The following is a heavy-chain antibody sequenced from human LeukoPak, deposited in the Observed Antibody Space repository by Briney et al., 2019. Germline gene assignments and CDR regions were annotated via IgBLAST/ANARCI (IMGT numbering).Heavy chain of an antibody. Sequence: GGSLRLSCAASGFTFDDYAMHWVRQAPGKGLEWVSGISWNSGSIGYADSVKGRFTISRDNAKNPLYLQMNSLRAEDTALYYCAKADGITMVRGVMIDYWGQGTLVTVSS. CDR1: GFTFDDYA. J-gene: IGHJ4*02. CDR3: AKADGITMVRGVMIDY. V-gene: IGHV3-9*01. CDR2: ISWNSGSI. D-gene: IGHD3-10*01.